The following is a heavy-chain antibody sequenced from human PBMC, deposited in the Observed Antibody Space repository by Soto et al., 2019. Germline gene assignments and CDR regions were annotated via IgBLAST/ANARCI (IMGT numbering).Heavy chain of an antibody. Sequence: QVQLVQSGAEVKKPGASVKVSCVASGYTFTTSGIHWVRQAPGQRLEWMGWINAGNGDTKHSQKFQGRVTFTRDTSASTAYMELSSLRSEDTSGYYCARDSERVQVPSTGWFDPWGQGTVVTVSS. CDR3: ARDSERVQVPSTGWFDP. J-gene: IGHJ5*02. CDR2: INAGNGDT. CDR1: GYTFTTSG. V-gene: IGHV1-3*01. D-gene: IGHD1-1*01.